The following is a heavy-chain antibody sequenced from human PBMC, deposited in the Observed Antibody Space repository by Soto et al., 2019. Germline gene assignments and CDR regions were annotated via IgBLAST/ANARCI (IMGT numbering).Heavy chain of an antibody. CDR2: ISYDGSNK. Sequence: PXESLSLSCAGSGFTFKTYTFHWGRQPPGKGLEWVAVISYDGSNKYYADSVKGRFTVSRDNSKSTLFLQMNSLTPEDTAVYYCARGSMYNWNQSPPDSWGQGTLVTVSS. CDR3: ARGSMYNWNQSPPDS. J-gene: IGHJ4*02. CDR1: GFTFKTYT. D-gene: IGHD1-20*01. V-gene: IGHV3-30-3*01.